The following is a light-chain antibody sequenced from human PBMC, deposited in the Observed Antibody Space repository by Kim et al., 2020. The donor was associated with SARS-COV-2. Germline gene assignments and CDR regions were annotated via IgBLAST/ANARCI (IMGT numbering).Light chain of an antibody. CDR2: RAS. V-gene: IGKV1-17*01. J-gene: IGKJ4*01. Sequence: GDRVTIPCRASQDIRNNLGWFQQRPGKAPKRLIYRASSLESGVPSRFSASGSGTEFTLTISSLQPEDFATYYCLQHNSYPLTFGGGTKVDIK. CDR1: QDIRNN. CDR3: LQHNSYPLT.